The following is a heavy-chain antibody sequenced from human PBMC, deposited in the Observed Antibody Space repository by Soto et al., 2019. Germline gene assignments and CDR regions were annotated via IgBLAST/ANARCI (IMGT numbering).Heavy chain of an antibody. CDR2: IYSGGST. CDR3: ARGLYSGWHYFDY. V-gene: IGHV3-66*01. J-gene: IGHJ4*02. Sequence: GGSLRLSCAASGFTVSSNYMSWVRQAPGKRLEWVSVIYSGGSTYYADSVKGRFTISRDNSKNTLYLQMTSLRAEDTAVYYCARGLYSGWHYFDYWGQGTLVTVSS. D-gene: IGHD5-12*01. CDR1: GFTVSSNY.